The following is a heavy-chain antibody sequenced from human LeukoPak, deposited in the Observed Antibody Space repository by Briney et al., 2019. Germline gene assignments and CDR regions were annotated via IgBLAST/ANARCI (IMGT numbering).Heavy chain of an antibody. CDR1: GFTFSSYA. D-gene: IGHD3-10*01. CDR3: AKDSSGSGNYYNPFAY. J-gene: IGHJ4*02. CDR2: IVGSGGTT. Sequence: GESLRLSCAASGFTFSSYAMSWVRQAPGKGQEWVSGIVGSGGTTYYADSVKGRFTISRDNSKNTLYLQMNSLRAEDTAVYYCAKDSSGSGNYYNPFAYWGQGTLVTVSS. V-gene: IGHV3-23*01.